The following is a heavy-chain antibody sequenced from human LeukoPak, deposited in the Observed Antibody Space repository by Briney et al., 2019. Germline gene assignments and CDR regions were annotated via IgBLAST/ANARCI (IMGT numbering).Heavy chain of an antibody. Sequence: GGSLRLSCAASGFTVSSNYMSWVRQAPGKGLDWVSVIYSGGSTYYADSVKGRFTISRDNSKNTLYLQMNSLRAEDTAVYYCASDFWSGYSGANYYMDVWGKGATVTVSS. D-gene: IGHD3-3*01. J-gene: IGHJ6*03. V-gene: IGHV3-53*01. CDR1: GFTVSSNY. CDR3: ASDFWSGYSGANYYMDV. CDR2: IYSGGST.